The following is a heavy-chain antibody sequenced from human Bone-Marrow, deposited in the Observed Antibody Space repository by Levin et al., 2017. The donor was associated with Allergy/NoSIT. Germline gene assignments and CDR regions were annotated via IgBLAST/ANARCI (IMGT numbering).Heavy chain of an antibody. CDR1: GGSISSGDYY. J-gene: IGHJ6*02. Sequence: SQTLSLTCTVSGGSISSGDYYWSWIRQPPGKGLEWIGYIYYSGSTYYNPSLKSRVTISVDTSKNQFSLKLSSVTAADTAVYYCARGTYDYVWGSYRSGYYYYGMDVWGQGTTVTVSS. CDR3: ARGTYDYVWGSYRSGYYYYGMDV. V-gene: IGHV4-30-4*01. D-gene: IGHD3-16*02. CDR2: IYYSGST.